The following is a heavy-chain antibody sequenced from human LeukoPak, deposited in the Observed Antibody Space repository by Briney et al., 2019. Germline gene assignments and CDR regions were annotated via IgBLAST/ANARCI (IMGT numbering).Heavy chain of an antibody. CDR1: GYSISSGYY. V-gene: IGHV4-38-2*02. J-gene: IGHJ4*02. CDR2: IYHSGST. Sequence: PSETLSLTCTVSGYSISSGYYRGWIRQPPGKGLEWIGSIYHSGSTYYNPSLKSRVTISVDTSKNQFSLKLSSVTAADTAVYYCARDNGYPWAYFDYWGQGILVTVSS. CDR3: ARDNGYPWAYFDY. D-gene: IGHD6-25*01.